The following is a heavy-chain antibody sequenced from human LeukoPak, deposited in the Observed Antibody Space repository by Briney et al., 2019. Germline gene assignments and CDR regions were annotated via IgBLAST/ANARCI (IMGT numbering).Heavy chain of an antibody. CDR1: GASMSHFY. D-gene: IGHD4-17*01. CDR2: IFYNEDA. CDR3: AKGETVTTSPCDH. J-gene: IGHJ4*02. Sequence: SETLSLTCAVSGASMSHFYWNWFRQSPGKGLEWIGSIFYNEDANYNPSVKSRVTMSVDMSKSQFSLRLTSVTDADTAAYFCAKGETVTTSPCDHWGQGILVTVSS. V-gene: IGHV4-59*01.